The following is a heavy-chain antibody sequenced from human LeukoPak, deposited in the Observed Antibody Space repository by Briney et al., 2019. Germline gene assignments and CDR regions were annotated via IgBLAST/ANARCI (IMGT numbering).Heavy chain of an antibody. Sequence: SETLSLTCTVSGGSISSSSYYWGWLRQPPGKGLEWIGSIYYSGSTYYNPSLKSRVTISVDTSKNQFSLKLSSVTAADTAVYYCARQILWFGESDNQKPSYVGKSIDYWGQGTLVTVSS. V-gene: IGHV4-39*01. D-gene: IGHD3-10*01. CDR2: IYYSGST. J-gene: IGHJ4*02. CDR3: ARQILWFGESDNQKPSYVGKSIDY. CDR1: GGSISSSSYY.